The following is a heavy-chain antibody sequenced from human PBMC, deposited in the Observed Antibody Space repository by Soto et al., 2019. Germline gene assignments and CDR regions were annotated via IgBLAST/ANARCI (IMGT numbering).Heavy chain of an antibody. Sequence: SETLSLTCAVYGGSFSGYYWSWIRQPPGKGLEWIGEINHSGSTNYNPSLKSRVTISVDTSKNQFSLKLSSVTAADTAVYYCARGRCSGGSCYSQSYYFDYWGQGTLVTVS. D-gene: IGHD2-15*01. CDR3: ARGRCSGGSCYSQSYYFDY. CDR1: GGSFSGYY. J-gene: IGHJ4*02. V-gene: IGHV4-34*01. CDR2: INHSGST.